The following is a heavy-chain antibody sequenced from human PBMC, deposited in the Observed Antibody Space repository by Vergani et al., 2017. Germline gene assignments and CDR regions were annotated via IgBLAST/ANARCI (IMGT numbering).Heavy chain of an antibody. Sequence: EVQLVESGGDLVQPGRSLRLSCTAPGLTFGYYAMDWFRQAPGQGLEWVGGIRSKAYGQATIYAASVKGRFTISRDDSKSIAYLQMNNLQTEDTAMYYCVRDQVTMLRGSDALDIWGQGTMVTVSS. J-gene: IGHJ3*02. D-gene: IGHD3-10*01. V-gene: IGHV3-49*03. CDR3: VRDQVTMLRGSDALDI. CDR1: GLTFGYYA. CDR2: IRSKAYGQAT.